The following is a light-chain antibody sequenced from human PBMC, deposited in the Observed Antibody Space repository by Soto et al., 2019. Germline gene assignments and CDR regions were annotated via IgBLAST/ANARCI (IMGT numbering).Light chain of an antibody. CDR3: AAWDDSLNGWV. V-gene: IGLV1-44*01. CDR1: RSNIGSNT. CDR2: TDN. J-gene: IGLJ3*02. Sequence: QSVLTQPPSASGTPGQRVTISCSGSRSNIGSNTVNWYQQLPGTAPKLVIYTDNRRPSGVPDRFSGSKSGTSASLAISGLQSEDEADYYCAAWDDSLNGWVFGGGTKLTVL.